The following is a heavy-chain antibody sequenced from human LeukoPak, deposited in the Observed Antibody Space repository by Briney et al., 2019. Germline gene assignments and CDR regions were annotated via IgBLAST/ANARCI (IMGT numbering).Heavy chain of an antibody. J-gene: IGHJ6*04. V-gene: IGHV5-51*01. Sequence: PGEPLRISCKGSGYSFTSYWIGWVRQMPGKGLEWMGIIYPGDSDTRYSPSFQGQVTISADKSISTAYLQWSSLKASDTAMYYCARLLLWFGELPYGMDVWGKGTTVTVSS. D-gene: IGHD3-10*01. CDR3: ARLLLWFGELPYGMDV. CDR1: GYSFTSYW. CDR2: IYPGDSDT.